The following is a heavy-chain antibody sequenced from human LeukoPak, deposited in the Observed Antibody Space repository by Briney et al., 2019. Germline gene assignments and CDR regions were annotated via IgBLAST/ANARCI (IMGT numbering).Heavy chain of an antibody. CDR1: GFTFTHAW. CDR3: TTMDWSDSRSTI. D-gene: IGHD2-2*01. CDR2: IKSKTDGGTT. Sequence: GGSLRLSCAASGFTFTHAWMSWFRQAPGKGLEWVGRIKSKTDGGTTDYAAPVKGRFTISRDDSKNTLYLQMNSLKTEDTAVYYCTTMDWSDSRSTIWGQGTLVTVSS. V-gene: IGHV3-15*01. J-gene: IGHJ4*02.